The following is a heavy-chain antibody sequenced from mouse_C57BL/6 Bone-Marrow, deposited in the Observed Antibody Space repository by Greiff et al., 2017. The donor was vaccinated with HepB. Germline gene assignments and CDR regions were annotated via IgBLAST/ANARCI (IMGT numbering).Heavy chain of an antibody. J-gene: IGHJ2*01. CDR1: GYAFTNYL. D-gene: IGHD1-1*01. V-gene: IGHV1-54*01. CDR3: ARNYYGSSLLFDY. Sequence: LVESGAELVRPGTSVKVSCKASGYAFTNYLIEWVKQRPGQGLEWIGVINPGSGGTNYNEKFKGKATLTVDKPSSTAYMQLSSLTSEDSAVYYCARNYYGSSLLFDYWGQGTTLTVSS. CDR2: INPGSGGT.